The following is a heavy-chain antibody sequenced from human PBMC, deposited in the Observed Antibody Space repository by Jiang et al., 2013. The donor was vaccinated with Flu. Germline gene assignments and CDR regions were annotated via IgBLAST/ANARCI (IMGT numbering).Heavy chain of an antibody. J-gene: IGHJ6*02. V-gene: IGHV4-31*03. CDR3: ARDRTSGWSGYYYYGMDV. D-gene: IGHD6-19*01. CDR1: GGSISSGGYY. CDR2: IYYSGST. Sequence: GLVKPSQTLSLTCTVSGGSISSGGYYWSWIRQHPGKGLEWIGYIYYSGSTYYNPSLKSRVTISVDTSKNQFSLKLSSVTAADTAVYYCARDRTSGWSGYYYYGMDVWGQGTTVTVSS.